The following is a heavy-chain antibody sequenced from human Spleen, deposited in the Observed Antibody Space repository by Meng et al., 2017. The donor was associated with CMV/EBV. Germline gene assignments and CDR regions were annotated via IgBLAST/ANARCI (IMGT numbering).Heavy chain of an antibody. D-gene: IGHD6-19*01. V-gene: IGHV1-2*02. CDR2: INPNSGGT. CDR1: GFTSSGTY. CDR3: ARVKKQWLFDY. J-gene: IGHJ4*02. Sequence: ASVKVSCKASGFTSSGTYMYWVRQAPGQGLEWMGWINPNSGGTNYAQKFQGRVTMTRDTSISTAYMELSRLRSDDTAVYYCARVKKQWLFDYWGQGTLVTVSS.